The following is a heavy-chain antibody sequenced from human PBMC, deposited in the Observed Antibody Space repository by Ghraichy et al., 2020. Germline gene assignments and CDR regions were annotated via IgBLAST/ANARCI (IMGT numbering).Heavy chain of an antibody. CDR3: ARHSSDLWSGRVDY. CDR2: IYPGDSDT. V-gene: IGHV5-51*01. CDR1: GYSFTSYW. J-gene: IGHJ4*02. D-gene: IGHD3-3*01. Sequence: GESLNISCKGSGYSFTSYWIAWVRQMPGKGLEWMGIIYPGDSDTRYSPSFQGQATISADKSISTAYLQWSSLKASDTAMYYCARHSSDLWSGRVDYWGQGTLVTVSS.